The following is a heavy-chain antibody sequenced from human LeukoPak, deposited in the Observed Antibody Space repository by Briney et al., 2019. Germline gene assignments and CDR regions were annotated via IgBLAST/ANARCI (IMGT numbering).Heavy chain of an antibody. CDR2: IYSDGST. CDR1: GFTVSTNY. J-gene: IGHJ5*02. D-gene: IGHD6-13*01. Sequence: GGSLRLSCAVSGFTVSTNYMSWVRQAPGKGLEWVSVIYSDGSTYYADSVKGRFTISRDNAKNSLYLQMNSLRAEDTAVYYCASSAGTWVSDWFDPWGQGTLVTVSS. CDR3: ASSAGTWVSDWFDP. V-gene: IGHV3-66*01.